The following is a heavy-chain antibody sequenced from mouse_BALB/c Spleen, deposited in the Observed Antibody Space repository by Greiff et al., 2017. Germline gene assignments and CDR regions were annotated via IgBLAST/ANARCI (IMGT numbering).Heavy chain of an antibody. V-gene: IGHV5-17*02. CDR3: ARSFITTVTGFAY. CDR1: GFTFSSFG. D-gene: IGHD1-2*01. J-gene: IGHJ3*01. CDR2: ISSGSSTI. Sequence: DVKLVESGGGLVQPGGSRKLSCAASGFTFSSFGMHWVRQAPEKGLEWVAYISSGSSTIYYADKVKGRFTISRDNPKNTLFLQMNSLRSEDTALDYGARSFITTVTGFAYWGQGTLVTVSA.